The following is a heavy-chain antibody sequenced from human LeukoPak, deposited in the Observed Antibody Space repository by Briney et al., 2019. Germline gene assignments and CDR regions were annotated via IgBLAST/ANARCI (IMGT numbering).Heavy chain of an antibody. J-gene: IGHJ4*02. V-gene: IGHV3-48*03. Sequence: GGSLRLSCAASGFTFSSYEMNWVRQAPGKGLEWVSYISSSGSTIYYADSVKGRFTISRDNSKNTLYLQMNSLRAEDTAVYYCAKDRPPYYDILTGYYPYYFDYWGQGTLVTVSS. D-gene: IGHD3-9*01. CDR2: ISSSGSTI. CDR3: AKDRPPYYDILTGYYPYYFDY. CDR1: GFTFSSYE.